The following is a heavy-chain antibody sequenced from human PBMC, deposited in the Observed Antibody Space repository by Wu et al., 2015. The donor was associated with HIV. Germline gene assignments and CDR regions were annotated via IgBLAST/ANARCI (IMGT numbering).Heavy chain of an antibody. CDR3: ARTLEEPLPTKKFYNMDV. Sequence: QVQMVQSGAEVKRPGSSVKVSCKAYGGDFRKHAVNWVRQAPGQGLEWLGGIVPVFHTANYAQKFQGRVTISVDGSTSTAYMELNSLTSGDTATYYCARTLEEPLPTKKFYNMDVWGQGTPVTVSS. CDR2: IVPVFHTA. V-gene: IGHV1-69*12. CDR1: GGDFRKHA. D-gene: IGHD5-24*01. J-gene: IGHJ6*02.